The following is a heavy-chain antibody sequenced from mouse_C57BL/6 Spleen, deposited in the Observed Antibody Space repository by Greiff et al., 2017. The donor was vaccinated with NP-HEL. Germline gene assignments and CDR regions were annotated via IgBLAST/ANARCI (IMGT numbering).Heavy chain of an antibody. J-gene: IGHJ3*01. Sequence: EVKLMESGGGLVKPGGSLKLSCAASGFTFSDYGMHWVRQAPEQGLEWVAYISSGSSTIYYADTVKGRFTISRDNAKNTLFLQMTSLRSEDTAMYYCARGGIYDGYSRFAYWGQGTLVTVSA. V-gene: IGHV5-17*01. CDR2: ISSGSSTI. CDR3: ARGGIYDGYSRFAY. CDR1: GFTFSDYG. D-gene: IGHD2-3*01.